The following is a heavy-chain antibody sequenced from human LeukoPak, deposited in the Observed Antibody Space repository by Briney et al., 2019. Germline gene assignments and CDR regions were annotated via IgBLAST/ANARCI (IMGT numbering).Heavy chain of an antibody. Sequence: GGSLRLSCAASGFTFSSYEMNWVRQAPGKGLEWLSYISSSGSTIYYADSVKGRFTISRDNANNSLYLQLNSLRAEDTAVYYCAALTGHFGMDVWGQGTTVTVSS. D-gene: IGHD7-27*01. V-gene: IGHV3-48*03. CDR1: GFTFSSYE. CDR2: ISSSGSTI. J-gene: IGHJ6*02. CDR3: AALTGHFGMDV.